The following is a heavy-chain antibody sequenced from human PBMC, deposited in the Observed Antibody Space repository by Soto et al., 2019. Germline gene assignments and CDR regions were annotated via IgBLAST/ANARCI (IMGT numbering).Heavy chain of an antibody. CDR3: ARHGFYGDYSSNYFDP. J-gene: IGHJ5*02. Sequence: PGESLKISCKGSGYSFSNWWIAWVRQMPGKGLEYMGIIYPSDSQTRYSPSFQGQVTISADKSISTAYLQWSSLKASDTAIYHCARHGFYGDYSSNYFDPWGQGTLVTVSS. D-gene: IGHD4-17*01. V-gene: IGHV5-51*01. CDR2: IYPSDSQT. CDR1: GYSFSNWW.